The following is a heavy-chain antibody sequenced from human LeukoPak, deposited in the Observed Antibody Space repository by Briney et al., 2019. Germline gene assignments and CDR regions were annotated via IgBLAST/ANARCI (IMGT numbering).Heavy chain of an antibody. CDR2: FDPEDGEA. CDR1: GYTLTELS. CDR3: ANPAGKAAVAGWDDAFDI. Sequence: ASVKVSCKVSGYTLTELSMHWVRQAPGKGLEWMGGFDPEDGEAIYAQKFQGRVTMTEDTSTDTAYMELSSLRSEDTAVYYCANPAGKAAVAGWDDAFDIWGQGTMVTVSS. D-gene: IGHD6-19*01. J-gene: IGHJ3*02. V-gene: IGHV1-24*01.